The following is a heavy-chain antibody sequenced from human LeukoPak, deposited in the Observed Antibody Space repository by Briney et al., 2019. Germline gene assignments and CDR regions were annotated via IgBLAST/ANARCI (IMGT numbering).Heavy chain of an antibody. J-gene: IGHJ4*02. V-gene: IGHV4/OR15-8*01. CDR3: ARHPFASPFDY. CDR2: INHSGSA. Sequence: SGPALVKPTQTLTLTCTFSGFSLSTSGMCVSWIRQPPGKGLEWIGEINHSGSANYNPSLKSRVTISVDTSKNQFSLKLSSVTAADTAVYYCARHPFASPFDYWGQGTLVTVSS. CDR1: GFSLSTSGM. D-gene: IGHD2-21*01.